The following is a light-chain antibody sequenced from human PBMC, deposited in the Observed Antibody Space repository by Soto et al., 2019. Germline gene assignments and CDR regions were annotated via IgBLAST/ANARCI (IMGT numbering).Light chain of an antibody. CDR3: QQYYSAPIA. CDR1: QKTLSSSNSQNY. Sequence: DIVMTQSPESLAVSLGERATINCKSSQKTLSSSNSQNYIAWYQQKPGQPPKLLIYWTSIRESRVPDRFSGSGSGTDFTLTINSLQAVDVAVYYCQQYYSAPIAFGQGTRLEIK. CDR2: WTS. J-gene: IGKJ5*01. V-gene: IGKV4-1*01.